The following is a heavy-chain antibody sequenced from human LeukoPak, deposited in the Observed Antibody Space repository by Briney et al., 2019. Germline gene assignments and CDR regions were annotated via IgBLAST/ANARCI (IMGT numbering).Heavy chain of an antibody. CDR2: ISGSGGNT. J-gene: IGHJ4*02. Sequence: GGSLRLSCPASGFTFSNYEMTGVGQPPGKGLEGATAISGSGGNTYYADYVKGRFTISRDNSKNTLYLQMNSLRAEDTAVYYCAKSATQWLVPLDYWGQGTLVTVSS. V-gene: IGHV3-23*01. CDR1: GFTFSNYE. CDR3: AKSATQWLVPLDY. D-gene: IGHD6-19*01.